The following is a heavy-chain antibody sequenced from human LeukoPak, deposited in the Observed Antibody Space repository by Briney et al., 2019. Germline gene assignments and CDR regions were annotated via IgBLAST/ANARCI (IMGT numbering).Heavy chain of an antibody. CDR2: VRQDGGEG. J-gene: IGHJ4*02. D-gene: IGHD3-16*01. CDR1: GFTFNTYW. CDR3: AKDFPTLSDY. V-gene: IGHV3-7*01. Sequence: GGSLRLSCAASGFTFNTYWMTWVRQAPGRGLEWVANVRQDGGEGHYVDSVKGRFTVSRDNAENSLYLQLNSLRIEDTAVYYCAKDFPTLSDYWGQGTLVTVSS.